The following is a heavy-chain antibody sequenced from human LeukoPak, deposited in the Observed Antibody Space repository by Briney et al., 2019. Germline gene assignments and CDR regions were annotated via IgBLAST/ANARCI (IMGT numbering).Heavy chain of an antibody. V-gene: IGHV3-21*04. CDR3: AQDWKCAY. J-gene: IGHJ4*02. D-gene: IGHD1-1*01. Sequence: GGSLRLSCAASGFTFSSYSMNWVRQAPGKGLEWVSSISSSSSYIYYADSVKGRFTISRDNAKNSLYLQMNRLRAEDTAIYYCAQDWKCAYWGQGTLVTVSS. CDR2: ISSSSSYI. CDR1: GFTFSSYS.